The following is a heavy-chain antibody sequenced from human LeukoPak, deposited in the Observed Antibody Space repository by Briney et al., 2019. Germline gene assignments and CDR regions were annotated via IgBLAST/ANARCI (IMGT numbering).Heavy chain of an antibody. J-gene: IGHJ6*02. V-gene: IGHV4-59*01. CDR3: ATEVAPSDHYYYYGMDV. D-gene: IGHD5-12*01. CDR2: IHYSGRT. CDR1: GFTFSNCA. Sequence: PGGSLRLSCAASGFTFSNCAMSWVRQPPGKGLEWIGYIHYSGRTNYNPSLKGRVTISVDTSKNQFSLKLSSVTAADTAVYYCATEVAPSDHYYYYGMDVWGQGTTVTVSS.